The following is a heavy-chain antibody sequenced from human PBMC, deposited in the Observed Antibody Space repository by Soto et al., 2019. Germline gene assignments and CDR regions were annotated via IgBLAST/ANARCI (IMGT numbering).Heavy chain of an antibody. Sequence: EVQLVESGGGLVQPGGSLRLSCAASGFTFSSYWMHWVRQAPGKGLVWVSRINSDGSSTSYADSVKGRFTISRDNAKNTRYLQMNVLEAEDRALYYGASGLGEIYSWGQGTWSPSPQ. CDR2: INSDGSST. J-gene: IGHJ4*02. CDR3: ASGLGEIYS. CDR1: GFTFSSYW. D-gene: IGHD3-16*01. V-gene: IGHV3-74*01.